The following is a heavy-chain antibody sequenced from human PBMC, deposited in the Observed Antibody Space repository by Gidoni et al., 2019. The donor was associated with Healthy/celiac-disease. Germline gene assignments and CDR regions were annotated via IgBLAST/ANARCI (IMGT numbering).Heavy chain of an antibody. V-gene: IGHV3-48*02. Sequence: EVQLVESGGGLVQPGGSLTLSCAASGFPFSSYCLNWVRQAPGNGLEWVSYISSSISTIYYADSVKGRFTISRDNAKNSLYLQMNSLRDEDTAVYYCAREITIFGVVIPYYYYGMDVWGQGTTVTVSS. CDR2: ISSSISTI. D-gene: IGHD3-3*01. CDR3: AREITIFGVVIPYYYYGMDV. J-gene: IGHJ6*02. CDR1: GFPFSSYC.